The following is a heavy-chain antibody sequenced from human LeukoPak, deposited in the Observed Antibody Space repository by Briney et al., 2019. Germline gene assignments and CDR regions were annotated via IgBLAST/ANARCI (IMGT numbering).Heavy chain of an antibody. J-gene: IGHJ4*02. CDR2: INPSGGST. CDR3: ARAPAGYCSGGSCATFDY. CDR1: GYTFTSYY. D-gene: IGHD2-15*01. Sequence: GASVKVSCKASGYTFTSYYMHWVRQAPGQGLEWMGIINPSGGSTSYAQKFQGRVTMTRDTSTSTVYMELSILRSEDTAVYYCARAPAGYCSGGSCATFDYWGQGTLVTVSS. V-gene: IGHV1-46*01.